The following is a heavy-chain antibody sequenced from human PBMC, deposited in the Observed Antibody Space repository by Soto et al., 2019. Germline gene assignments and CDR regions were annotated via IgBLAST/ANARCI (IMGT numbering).Heavy chain of an antibody. CDR2: IYWDDDK. D-gene: IGHD4-17*01. CDR1: GFSLSTSGVG. J-gene: IGHJ4*02. V-gene: IGHV2-5*02. Sequence: QITLKESGPTLVKPTQTLTLTCTFSGFSLSTSGVGVGWIRQPPGKALERLALIYWDDDKRYSPSLKSRLTITEDTSKNQVVLTMTTMDPVDTATYYCAHRQRTVYFDYWGQGTLVPVSS. CDR3: AHRQRTVYFDY.